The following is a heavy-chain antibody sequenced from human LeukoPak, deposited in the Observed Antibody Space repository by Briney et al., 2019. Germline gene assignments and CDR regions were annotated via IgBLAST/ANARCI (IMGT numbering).Heavy chain of an antibody. CDR1: GYTFTGHY. CDR2: INPNTADT. CDR3: ASVVGGACIDY. V-gene: IGHV1-2*02. D-gene: IGHD3-10*01. Sequence: ASVKVSCKASGYTFTGHYLHWVRQAPGQGLEWMGWINPNTADTKYAQNFQGRVTMTRDTSISTAYMELSRLRSDDTAVYYCASVVGGACIDYWGQGTLVTVSP. J-gene: IGHJ4*02.